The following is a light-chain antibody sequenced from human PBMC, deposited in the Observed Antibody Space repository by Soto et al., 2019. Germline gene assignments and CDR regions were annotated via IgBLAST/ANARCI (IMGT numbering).Light chain of an antibody. CDR2: WAS. J-gene: IGKJ1*01. CDR3: QQYYSTPLT. Sequence: DIVMTQSPDSLAVSLGERATINCKSSQSVLYSSNNKNYLAWYQQKPGQPPKLLIYWASTRESGVPERFSGSGSGTDFTLTISSLQSEDVAVSYCQQYYSTPLTFGKGTKVEIK. V-gene: IGKV4-1*01. CDR1: QSVLYSSNNKNY.